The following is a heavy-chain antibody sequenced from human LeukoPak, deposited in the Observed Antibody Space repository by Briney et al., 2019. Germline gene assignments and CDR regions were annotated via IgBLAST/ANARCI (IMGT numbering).Heavy chain of an antibody. CDR1: GFTFNTYS. D-gene: IGHD6-13*01. CDR3: GIAAAGTRYYFDY. Sequence: GGSLRLSCAASGFTFNTYSMDWVRQAPGKGLEWVSSISSSSSYIYYADSVKGRFTISRDNSKNTLYLQMNSLRAEDTAVYYCGIAAAGTRYYFDYWGQGTLVTVSS. J-gene: IGHJ4*02. V-gene: IGHV3-21*04. CDR2: ISSSSSYI.